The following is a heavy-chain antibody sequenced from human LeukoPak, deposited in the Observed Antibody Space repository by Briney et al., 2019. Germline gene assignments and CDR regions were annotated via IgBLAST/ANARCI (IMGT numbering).Heavy chain of an antibody. CDR1: GYTFTSYG. CDR2: ISAYNGNT. D-gene: IGHD6-6*01. J-gene: IGHJ6*02. V-gene: IGHV1-18*01. CDR3: ARASSWAIAARHSFLDYYYGMDV. Sequence: ASVKVSCKASGYTFTSYGISWVRQAPGQGLEWMGWISAYNGNTNYAQKLQGRVTMTTDTSTSTAYMELRSLRSDDTAVYYCARASSWAIAARHSFLDYYYGMDVWGQGTTVTVSS.